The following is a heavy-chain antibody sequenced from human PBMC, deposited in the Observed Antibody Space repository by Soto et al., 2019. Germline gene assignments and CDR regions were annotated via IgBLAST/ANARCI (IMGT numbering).Heavy chain of an antibody. CDR2: ISGSGGST. Sequence: VQLLESGGGLVQPGGSLRLSCAAAGFTFSSYAISWVRQAPGKGLEWVSAISGSGGSTYYADSVKGRFTISRDNSKNTLYLQMNSLRAEDTAVYYCAKVVDFWSGYFDYWGQGTLVTVSS. V-gene: IGHV3-23*01. CDR3: AKVVDFWSGYFDY. D-gene: IGHD3-3*01. J-gene: IGHJ4*02. CDR1: GFTFSSYA.